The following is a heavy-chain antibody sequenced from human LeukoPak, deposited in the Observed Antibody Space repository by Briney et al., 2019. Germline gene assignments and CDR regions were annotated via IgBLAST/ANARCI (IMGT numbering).Heavy chain of an antibody. V-gene: IGHV4-4*02. CDR1: GGSISSSNW. J-gene: IGHJ5*02. CDR3: ARDRRDSSSWIGHNWFDP. D-gene: IGHD6-13*01. CDR2: IYHSGST. Sequence: KTSETLSLTCAVSGGSISSSNWWSWVRQPPGKGLEWIGEIYHSGSTNYNPSLKSRVTISVDKSKNQFSLKLSSVTAADTAVYYCARDRRDSSSWIGHNWFDPWGQGTLVTVSS.